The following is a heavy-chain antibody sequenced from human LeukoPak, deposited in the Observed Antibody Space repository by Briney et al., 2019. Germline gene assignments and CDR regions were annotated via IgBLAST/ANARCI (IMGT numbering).Heavy chain of an antibody. D-gene: IGHD5-12*01. CDR2: IYYSGST. CDR1: GGSISSGDYY. J-gene: IGHJ4*02. Sequence: SQTLSLTCTVSGGSISSGDYYWSWIRQPPGKGLEWIGYIYYSGSTYYNPSLKSRVTISVDTSKNQFSLKPSSVTAADTAVYYCARDRAATILDYWGQGTLVTVSS. CDR3: ARDRAATILDY. V-gene: IGHV4-30-4*01.